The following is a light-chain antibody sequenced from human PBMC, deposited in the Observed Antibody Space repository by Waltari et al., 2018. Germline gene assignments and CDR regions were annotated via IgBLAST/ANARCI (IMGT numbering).Light chain of an antibody. CDR3: QQYNSYPRT. V-gene: IGKV1-5*03. CDR1: QSISNW. J-gene: IGKJ1*01. Sequence: DIQMTQSPSTLSASVGDRVTLTCRSSQSISNWLAWYQQKPGTDPKLLIYKASTLEGGVPSRFSGSGSGTEFTLTITSLQPDDFATYYCQQYNSYPRTFGQGTKVEIK. CDR2: KAS.